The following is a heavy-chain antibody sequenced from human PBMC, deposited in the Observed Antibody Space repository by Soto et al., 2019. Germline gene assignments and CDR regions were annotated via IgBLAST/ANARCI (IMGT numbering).Heavy chain of an antibody. V-gene: IGHV5-51*01. CDR2: IYPGDSDT. Sequence: PGESLKISCKGSGYSFTSYWIGWVRQMPGKGLEWMGIIYPGDSDTRYSPSFQGQVTISADKSISTAYLQWSSLKASDTAMYYCAREYSSPLDRGNWFDPWGQGTLVTVSS. CDR1: GYSFTSYW. J-gene: IGHJ5*02. D-gene: IGHD6-6*01. CDR3: AREYSSPLDRGNWFDP.